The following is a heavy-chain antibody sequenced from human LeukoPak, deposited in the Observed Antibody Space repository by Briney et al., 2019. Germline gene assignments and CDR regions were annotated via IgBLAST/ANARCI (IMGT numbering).Heavy chain of an antibody. CDR3: ARDKYYGSGNYGKYNWFDP. J-gene: IGHJ5*02. CDR2: MCCSGST. CDR1: GASISSYY. V-gene: IGHV4-59*12. Sequence: KPSETLSLTCTVSGASISSYYWSWVRQPPGKGLEWIGYMCCSGSTNYNPSLKSRVTMSLDTSKNQFSLKLSSVTAADTAVYYCARDKYYGSGNYGKYNWFDPWGQGALVTVSS. D-gene: IGHD3-10*01.